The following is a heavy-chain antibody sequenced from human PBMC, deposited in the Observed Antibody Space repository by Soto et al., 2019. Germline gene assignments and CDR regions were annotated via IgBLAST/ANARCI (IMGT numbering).Heavy chain of an antibody. CDR1: GYTFTSYA. D-gene: IGHD3-3*01. V-gene: IGHV1-3*01. J-gene: IGHJ4*02. CDR3: ARNYDFWSGYYPPYYFDY. Sequence: ASVKVSCKASGYTFTSYAMHWVRQAPGQRLEWMGWINAGNGNTKYSQKFQGRVNITRDTSSSTAYMELSSLRSEDTAVYYCARNYDFWSGYYPPYYFDYWGQGTLVTVSS. CDR2: INAGNGNT.